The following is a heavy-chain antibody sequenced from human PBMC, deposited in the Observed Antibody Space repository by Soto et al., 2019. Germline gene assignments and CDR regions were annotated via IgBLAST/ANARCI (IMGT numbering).Heavy chain of an antibody. V-gene: IGHV3-33*08. CDR3: ARGRSRLDYYYYGMDV. J-gene: IGHJ6*02. CDR1: GFAFSNAW. D-gene: IGHD6-19*01. CDR2: IWYDGSNK. Sequence: PGGSLRLSCAASGFAFSNAWMNWVRQAPGKGLEWVAVIWYDGSNKYYADSVKGRFTISRDNSKNTLYLQMNSPRAEDTAVYYCARGRSRLDYYYYGMDVWGQGTTVTVSS.